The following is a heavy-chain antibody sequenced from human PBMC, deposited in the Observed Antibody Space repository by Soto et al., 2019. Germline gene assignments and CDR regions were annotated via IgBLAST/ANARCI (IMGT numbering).Heavy chain of an antibody. CDR2: INPNSGGT. J-gene: IGHJ6*02. D-gene: IGHD2-2*01. CDR3: ARFLIRSTLSSTRTRLYGMDV. Sequence: GGSVKVSCKASGYTFTGYYMHWVRQAPGQGLEWMGWINPNSGGTNYAQKFQGRVTMTRDTSISTAYMELSRLRSDDTAVYYCARFLIRSTLSSTRTRLYGMDVWGQGTTVTVSS. CDR1: GYTFTGYY. V-gene: IGHV1-2*02.